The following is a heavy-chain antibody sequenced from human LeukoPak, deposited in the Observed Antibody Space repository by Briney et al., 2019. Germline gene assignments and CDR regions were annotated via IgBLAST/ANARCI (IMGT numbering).Heavy chain of an antibody. Sequence: PSETLSLTCTVSGGSISSYYWSWIRQPPGKGLEWIGYIYYSGSTNYNPSLKSRVTISVDTSKNQFSLKLSSVTAADTAVYYCARDAMYYYYYGMDVWGQGTTVTVSS. J-gene: IGHJ6*02. CDR3: ARDAMYYYYYGMDV. D-gene: IGHD2-2*01. CDR1: GGSISSYY. V-gene: IGHV4-59*12. CDR2: IYYSGST.